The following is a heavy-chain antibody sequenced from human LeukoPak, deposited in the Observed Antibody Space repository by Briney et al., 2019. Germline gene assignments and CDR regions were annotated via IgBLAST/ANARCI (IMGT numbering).Heavy chain of an antibody. Sequence: PSETLSLTCTVSGGSISSSSYYWGWIRQPPGKGLEWIGSIYYSGSTYYNPSLKSRVTISVDASKNQFSLKLSSVTAADTAVYYCASEWGSSSWTFYYYYMDVWGKGTTVTVSS. J-gene: IGHJ6*03. V-gene: IGHV4-39*07. CDR3: ASEWGSSSWTFYYYYMDV. CDR1: GGSISSSSYY. D-gene: IGHD6-13*01. CDR2: IYYSGST.